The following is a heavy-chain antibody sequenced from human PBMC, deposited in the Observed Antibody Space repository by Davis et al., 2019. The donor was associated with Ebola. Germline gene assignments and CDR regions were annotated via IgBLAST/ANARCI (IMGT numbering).Heavy chain of an antibody. CDR3: VKGWNPTAPFYGMDV. CDR1: GFTFSSYA. V-gene: IGHV3-23*01. J-gene: IGHJ6*02. D-gene: IGHD1-1*01. Sequence: GGSLRLSCAASGFTFSSYAMSWVRQAPGKGLEWVSAISGSGGSTYYADSVKGRFTISRDNSKNTLYLQMSSLRAEDTAVYYCVKGWNPTAPFYGMDVWGQGTTVTVSS. CDR2: ISGSGGST.